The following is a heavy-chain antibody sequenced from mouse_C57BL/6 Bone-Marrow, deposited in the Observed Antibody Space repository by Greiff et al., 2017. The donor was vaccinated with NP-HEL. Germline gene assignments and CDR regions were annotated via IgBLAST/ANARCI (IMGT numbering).Heavy chain of an antibody. CDR1: GFSLTSYA. V-gene: IGHV2-9-1*01. CDR2: IWPGGGT. Sequence: VQLQQSGPGLVAPSQSLSITCTVSGFSLTSYAISWVRQPPGKGLEWLGVIWPGGGTNYNSALNSRLSISKDNSTSQVFLTMTSLQTVDTARYYCARNYYYGTRYFDVWGTGTTVTVSS. CDR3: ARNYYYGTRYFDV. D-gene: IGHD1-1*01. J-gene: IGHJ1*03.